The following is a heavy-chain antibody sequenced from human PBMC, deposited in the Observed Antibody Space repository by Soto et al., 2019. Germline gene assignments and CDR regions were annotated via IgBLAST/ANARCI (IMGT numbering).Heavy chain of an antibody. J-gene: IGHJ6*02. D-gene: IGHD2-15*01. CDR1: GESISSGDHY. CDR3: ARDAGYCNSVSCYPYNMDV. CDR2: IYYSGNT. V-gene: IGHV4-30-4*01. Sequence: SETLSLTCTVSGESISSGDHYWSWVRQSPGEDLEWIGFIYYSGNTYYNPSLKSRVSMSVDTSNNQFSLKLNSVTAADTAVYYCARDAGYCNSVSCYPYNMDVWGQGTTVTVSS.